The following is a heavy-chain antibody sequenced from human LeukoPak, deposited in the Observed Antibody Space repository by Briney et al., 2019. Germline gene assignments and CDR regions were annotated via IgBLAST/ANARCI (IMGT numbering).Heavy chain of an antibody. CDR1: GGSISSYY. D-gene: IGHD3-16*02. CDR3: ARVNSGGVVMITFGGVIVD. V-gene: IGHV4-4*07. Sequence: SETLSLTCTVSGGSISSYYWSWIRQPAGKGLEWIGRIYTSGSTNYNPSLKSRVTMSVDTSKNQFSLKLSSVTAADTAVYYCARVNSGGVVMITFGGVIVDWGQGTLVTVSS. J-gene: IGHJ4*02. CDR2: IYTSGST.